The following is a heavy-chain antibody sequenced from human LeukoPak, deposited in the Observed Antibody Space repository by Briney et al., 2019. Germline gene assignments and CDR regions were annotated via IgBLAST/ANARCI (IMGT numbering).Heavy chain of an antibody. J-gene: IGHJ4*02. D-gene: IGHD6-19*01. CDR3: AREGWSSGWYKGKYYFDY. CDR1: GYTFTSYG. CDR2: ISAYNGNT. Sequence: GASVKVSCKASGYTFTSYGISWVRQAPGQGLEWMGWISAYNGNTNYAQKLQGRVTMTTDTSTSTAYMELRSLRSDDTAVYYCAREGWSSGWYKGKYYFDYWGQGTLVTVSS. V-gene: IGHV1-18*01.